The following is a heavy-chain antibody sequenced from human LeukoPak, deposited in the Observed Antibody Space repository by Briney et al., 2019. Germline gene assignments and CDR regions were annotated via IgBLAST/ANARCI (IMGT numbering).Heavy chain of an antibody. D-gene: IGHD2-15*01. J-gene: IGHJ4*02. CDR1: GYSISSGYY. CDR3: ASRGCSGGSCRLPLIGPFDY. CDR2: IYHSGST. V-gene: IGHV4-38-2*01. Sequence: PSETLSLTCAVSGYSISSGYYWGWIRQPPGKGLEWIGSIYHSGSTYYNPSLKSRVTISVDTSKNQFSLKLSSVTAADTAVYYCASRGCSGGSCRLPLIGPFDYWGQGTLVTVSS.